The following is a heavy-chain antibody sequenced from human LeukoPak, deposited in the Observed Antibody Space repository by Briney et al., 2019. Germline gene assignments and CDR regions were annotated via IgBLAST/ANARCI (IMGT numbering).Heavy chain of an antibody. CDR2: IIPILGIA. J-gene: IGHJ6*01. V-gene: IGHV1-69*04. D-gene: IGHD1-26*01. CDR1: GGTFSSYT. CDR3: ARDVGATARSGMDV. Sequence: SLKASSKASGGTFSSYTISWVRQTPGQRLGWMGSIIPILGIANYTQKSQGRVTITADKPTSTAYLEPSSLRSEDTGVYYCARDVGATARSGMDVWGQGTTVTVSS.